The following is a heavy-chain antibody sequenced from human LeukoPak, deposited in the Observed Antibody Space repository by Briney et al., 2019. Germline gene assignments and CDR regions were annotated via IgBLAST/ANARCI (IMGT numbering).Heavy chain of an antibody. CDR1: GGTFSSYA. CDR3: ARTSGGPHYYFDY. D-gene: IGHD3-16*01. CDR2: IIPIFGTA. V-gene: IGHV1-69*01. Sequence: SVKVSCKASGGTFSSYAISWVRQAPGQGLEWMGGIIPIFGTANYAQKFQGGVTITADESTSTAYMELSSLRSEDTAVYYCARTSGGPHYYFDYWGQGTLVTVSS. J-gene: IGHJ4*02.